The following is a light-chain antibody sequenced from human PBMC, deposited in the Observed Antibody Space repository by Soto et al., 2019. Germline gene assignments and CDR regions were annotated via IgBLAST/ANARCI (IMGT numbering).Light chain of an antibody. V-gene: IGKV1-39*01. J-gene: IGKJ2*01. CDR1: QSISRY. CDR3: QQSYSTPPYT. Sequence: DIQMTQSPSSLSASVGDRVTITCRASQSISRYLNWYQQKPGKAPKLLIYAASSLQSGVPSRFSGSGSGTDFTLTISSLQPEAFATYYCQQSYSTPPYTFGQGTKLEIK. CDR2: AAS.